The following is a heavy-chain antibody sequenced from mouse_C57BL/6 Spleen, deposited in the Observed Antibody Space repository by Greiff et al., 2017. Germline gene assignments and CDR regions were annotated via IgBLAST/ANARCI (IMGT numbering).Heavy chain of an antibody. CDR1: GFNIKDDY. Sequence: EVQLQQSGAELVRPGASVTLSCTASGFNIKDDYMHWVKQRPEQGLEWIGWIDPENGDTEYASKFQGKATITADTSSNTAYLQLSSLTSEDTAVYYCTCNPRFAYWGQGTLVTVSA. D-gene: IGHD2-1*01. J-gene: IGHJ3*01. CDR3: TCNPRFAY. CDR2: IDPENGDT. V-gene: IGHV14-4*01.